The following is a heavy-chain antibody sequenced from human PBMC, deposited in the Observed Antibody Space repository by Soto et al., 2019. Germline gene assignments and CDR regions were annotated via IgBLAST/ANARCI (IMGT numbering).Heavy chain of an antibody. CDR3: ARDSAIYRFDS. V-gene: IGHV4-30-4*01. D-gene: IGHD2-2*02. Sequence: SETLSLTCTVSGGSISSGDCYWSWIRQPPGKGLEWIGYIYHSGSTYYNPSLKSRATISVDTSKNQFSLRLSSVTAADTAVYHCARDSAIYRFDSWGQGTLVTVSS. J-gene: IGHJ4*02. CDR1: GGSISSGDCY. CDR2: IYHSGST.